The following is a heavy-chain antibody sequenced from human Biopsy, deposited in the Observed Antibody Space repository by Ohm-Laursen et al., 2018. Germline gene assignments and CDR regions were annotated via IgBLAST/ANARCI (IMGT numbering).Heavy chain of an antibody. CDR3: ARAYYYGAGSFYSPWMEV. Sequence: SETLSLTCTVSGASVNTFDFYWAWIRQPPGKGLEWIGYIFYSGTTKYNPSLQRRVRLSLDTANNQFSLTLRSVSAANTVKYYCARAYYYGAGSFYSPWMEVWGQGTTVSVS. J-gene: IGHJ6*02. V-gene: IGHV4-61*08. CDR1: GASVNTFDFY. D-gene: IGHD3-10*01. CDR2: IFYSGTT.